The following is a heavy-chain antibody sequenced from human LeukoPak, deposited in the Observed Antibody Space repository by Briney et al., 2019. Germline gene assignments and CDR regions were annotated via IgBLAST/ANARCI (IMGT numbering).Heavy chain of an antibody. Sequence: PGGSLRLSCAASGFTFSSYAMNWVRQAPGKGLEWVSAISGSGGSTYYADSVQGRFTISRDNFKNTLYLQMNSLRAEDTAVYYCAKPHYYDSSGHESQHWGQGTLVTVSS. V-gene: IGHV3-23*01. CDR2: ISGSGGST. D-gene: IGHD3-22*01. J-gene: IGHJ4*02. CDR3: AKPHYYDSSGHESQH. CDR1: GFTFSSYA.